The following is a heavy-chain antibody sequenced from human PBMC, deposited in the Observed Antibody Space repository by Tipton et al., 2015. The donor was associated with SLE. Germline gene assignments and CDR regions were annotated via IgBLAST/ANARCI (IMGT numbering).Heavy chain of an antibody. CDR3: ARHWSPYCSGGSCPGDYFDY. V-gene: IGHV4-4*09. CDR1: GGSISSYY. Sequence: TLSLTCAVSGGSISSYYWSWIRQPPGKGLEWIGYIYTSGSTNYNPSLKSRVTISVDTSKNQFSLKLSSVTAADTAVYYCARHWSPYCSGGSCPGDYFDYWGQGTLVTVSS. J-gene: IGHJ4*02. CDR2: IYTSGST. D-gene: IGHD2-15*01.